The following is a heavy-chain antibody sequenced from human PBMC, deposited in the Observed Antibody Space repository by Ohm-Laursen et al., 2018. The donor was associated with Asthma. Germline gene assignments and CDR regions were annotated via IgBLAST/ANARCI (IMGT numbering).Heavy chain of an antibody. CDR2: IYHSGST. D-gene: IGHD6-13*01. CDR3: ARVGLGSSSWYGRGVDY. J-gene: IGHJ4*02. CDR1: GGSISSSNW. Sequence: TLSLTCAVSGGSISSSNWWSWVRQPPGKGLEWIGEIYHSGSTNYNPSLKSRVTISVDKSKNQFSLKLSSVTAADTAVYYCARVGLGSSSWYGRGVDYWGQGTLVTVSS. V-gene: IGHV4-4*02.